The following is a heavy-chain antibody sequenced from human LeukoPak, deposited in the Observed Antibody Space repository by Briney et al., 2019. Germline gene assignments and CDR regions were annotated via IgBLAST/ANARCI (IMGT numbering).Heavy chain of an antibody. CDR2: IKSTTDGGTT. V-gene: IGHV3-15*01. Sequence: NPGGSLRLSCAASGFTFSNAWMSWVRQAPGKGLEWVGLIKSTTDGGTTDYAAPLKGRFTISRDDLKNMLYLQMNSLKTEDTAVYYCTTVDYGDAFDIWGQGTMGTVSS. CDR3: TTVDYGDAFDI. J-gene: IGHJ3*02. CDR1: GFTFSNAW. D-gene: IGHD4-17*01.